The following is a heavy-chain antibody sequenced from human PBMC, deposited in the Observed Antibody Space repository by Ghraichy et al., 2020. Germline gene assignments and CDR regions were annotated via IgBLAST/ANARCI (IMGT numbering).Heavy chain of an antibody. CDR2: IYYSGST. CDR1: GGSISSYY. J-gene: IGHJ3*02. D-gene: IGHD2-2*01. CDR3: ASRLGYCSSTSCWDHAFDI. Sequence: SETLSLTCTVSGGSISSYYWSWIRQPPGKGLEWIGYIYYSGSTNYNPSLKSRVTISVDTSKNQFSLKLSSVTAADTAVYYCASRLGYCSSTSCWDHAFDIWGQGTMVIVSS. V-gene: IGHV4-59*01.